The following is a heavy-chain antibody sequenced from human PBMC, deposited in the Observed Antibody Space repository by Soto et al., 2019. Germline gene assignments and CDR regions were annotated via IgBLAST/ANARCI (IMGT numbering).Heavy chain of an antibody. CDR2: IYYSGST. J-gene: IGHJ4*02. D-gene: IGHD1-7*01. CDR1: GGSISSGDYY. CDR3: ARTDYGRTGTAPRSYFDY. Sequence: SETLSLTCTVSGGSISSGDYYWSWIRQPPGKGLEWIGYIYYSGSTHYNPSLKSRVTISVDTSKNQFSLKLSSVTAADTAVYYCARTDYGRTGTAPRSYFDYRDKGT. V-gene: IGHV4-30-4*01.